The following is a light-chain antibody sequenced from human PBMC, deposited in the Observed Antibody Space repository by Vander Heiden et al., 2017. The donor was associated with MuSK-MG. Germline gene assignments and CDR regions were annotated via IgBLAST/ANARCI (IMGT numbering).Light chain of an antibody. J-gene: IGLJ2*01. CDR3: SSYTSSSTLDV. CDR2: DVS. Sequence: QSALTQPASVSGSPGQSITISCTGTSSDVGGYNFVSWYQHHPGKAPKLMIYDVSNRPSGVPTRFSGSKSGNTASLTISGLQAEDEADYYCSSYTSSSTLDVFGGGTKLTVL. V-gene: IGLV2-14*03. CDR1: SSDVGGYNF.